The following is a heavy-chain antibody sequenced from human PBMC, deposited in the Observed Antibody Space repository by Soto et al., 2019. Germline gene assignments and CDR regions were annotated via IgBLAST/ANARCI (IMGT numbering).Heavy chain of an antibody. V-gene: IGHV4-30-4*01. Sequence: QVQLQESGPGLVKPSQTLSLTCTVSGGSISSGDYYWSWIRQPPGKGLEWIGYIYYSGSTYYNPSLKSRVTISVDTSKNQFSLKLSSVTAADTAMYYCARDKLADRAGFDYWGQGTLVTVSS. CDR3: ARDKLADRAGFDY. D-gene: IGHD3-16*02. CDR1: GGSISSGDYY. J-gene: IGHJ4*02. CDR2: IYYSGST.